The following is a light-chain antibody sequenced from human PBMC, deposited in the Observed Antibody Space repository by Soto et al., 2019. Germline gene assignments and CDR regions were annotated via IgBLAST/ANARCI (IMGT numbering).Light chain of an antibody. J-gene: IGKJ2*01. CDR3: QQSFTTPYT. CDR1: QTINNY. CDR2: LAS. V-gene: IGKV1-39*01. Sequence: DIQMTQSPSSLSASVGDRVTISCRASQTINNYLSWYQQKPGKPPDLLIYLASSLQSGVPSRFSGSRSETDFTLTISSLQPEDFGTYYCQQSFTTPYTFGQGTKLEIK.